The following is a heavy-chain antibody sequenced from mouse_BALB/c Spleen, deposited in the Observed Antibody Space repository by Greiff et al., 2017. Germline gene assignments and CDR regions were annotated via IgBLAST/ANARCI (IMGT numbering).Heavy chain of an antibody. D-gene: IGHD2-1*01. CDR2: ISYSGST. Sequence: EVQLQESGPGLVKPSQSLSLTCTVTGYSITSDYAWNWNRQFPGNKLEWRGYISYSGSTSYNPSLKSRISITRDTSKNQFFLQLNSVTTEDTATYYCARGDYGNYWFAYWGQGTLVTVSA. J-gene: IGHJ3*01. V-gene: IGHV3-2*02. CDR1: GYSITSDYA. CDR3: ARGDYGNYWFAY.